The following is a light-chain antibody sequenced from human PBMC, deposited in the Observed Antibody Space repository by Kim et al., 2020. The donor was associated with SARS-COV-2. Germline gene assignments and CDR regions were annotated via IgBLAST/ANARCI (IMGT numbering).Light chain of an antibody. CDR2: DVT. V-gene: IGLV2-14*04. CDR3: ASFTSSTTWV. J-gene: IGLJ3*02. Sequence: GQSSPIFGTGTSSDVGGYIHVSWYQQHPGNAPKLIIYDVTKRPSGASDRFSGSKSANAASLTISGLQAEDEAEYYCASFTSSTTWVFGGGTQLTVL. CDR1: SSDVGGYIH.